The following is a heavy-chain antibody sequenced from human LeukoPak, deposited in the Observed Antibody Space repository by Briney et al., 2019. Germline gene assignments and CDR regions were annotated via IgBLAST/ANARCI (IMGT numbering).Heavy chain of an antibody. Sequence: GGSLRLSCAASGFTFSSYGVHWVRQAPGKGLEWVAVISYDGSNKYYTDSVKGRFTISRDNSKNTLYLQMNSLRAEDTAVYYCAKDFGQLLFYFDYWGRGGLVTVSS. CDR1: GFTFSSYG. CDR3: AKDFGQLLFYFDY. V-gene: IGHV3-30*18. CDR2: ISYDGSNK. D-gene: IGHD2-2*01. J-gene: IGHJ4*02.